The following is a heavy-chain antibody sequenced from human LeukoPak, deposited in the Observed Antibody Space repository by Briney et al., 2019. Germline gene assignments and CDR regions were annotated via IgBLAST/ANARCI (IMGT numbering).Heavy chain of an antibody. CDR2: IKQDGIEK. D-gene: IGHD2-21*02. V-gene: IGHV3-7*03. Sequence: PGGSLRLPCAASGFTFSSYWMTWVRQAPGKGLEWVANIKQDGIEKYYVDSVKGRFTISRDNAENSMYLQMNSLRAEGTAVYFCARALGVTPPYYFSYGMDVWGKGATVTVSS. CDR1: GFTFSSYW. CDR3: ARALGVTPPYYFSYGMDV. J-gene: IGHJ6*04.